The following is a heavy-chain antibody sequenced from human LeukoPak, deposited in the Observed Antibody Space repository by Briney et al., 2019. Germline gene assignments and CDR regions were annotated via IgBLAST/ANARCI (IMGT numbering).Heavy chain of an antibody. D-gene: IGHD3-10*01. J-gene: IGHJ4*02. Sequence: SETLSLTCAVSGYSISSGYYWGWIRQPPGKGLEWIGNIYHSGSAYYDPSLKSLGTISVDTSKNQFSLKLSSVTAGDTAMYYCARRRGGHYFDYWGQGTLVTVSS. V-gene: IGHV4-38-2*01. CDR2: IYHSGSA. CDR1: GYSISSGYY. CDR3: ARRRGGHYFDY.